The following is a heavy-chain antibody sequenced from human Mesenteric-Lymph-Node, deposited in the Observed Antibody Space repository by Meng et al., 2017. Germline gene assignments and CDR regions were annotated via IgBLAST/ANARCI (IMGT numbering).Heavy chain of an antibody. D-gene: IGHD6-19*01. V-gene: IGHV1-18*01. CDR3: ARPTGYSSGWFGYYYGMDV. J-gene: IGHJ6*02. CDR2: ISAYNGNT. CDR1: GYTFISYG. Sequence: ASVKVSCKASGYTFISYGISWVRQAPGQGLEWMGWISAYNGNTNYAQKLQGRVTMTTDTSTSTAYMELRSLRSDDTAVYYCARPTGYSSGWFGYYYGMDVWGQGTTVTVSS.